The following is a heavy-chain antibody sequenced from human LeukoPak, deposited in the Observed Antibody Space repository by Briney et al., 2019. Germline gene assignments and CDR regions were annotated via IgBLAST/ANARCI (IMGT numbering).Heavy chain of an antibody. CDR3: ASDRRDSYNYRGRLLDY. V-gene: IGHV4-34*01. D-gene: IGHD5-24*01. CDR1: DGSFSGYY. J-gene: IGHJ4*02. CDR2: INHSGST. Sequence: SETLTLTCAVYDGSFSGYYWSWIRQPPGKGLEWIGEINHSGSTNYNPSLKSRVTISVDTSKNQFSLKLSSVTAADTAVYYCASDRRDSYNYRGRLLDYSGQGTLVTVSS.